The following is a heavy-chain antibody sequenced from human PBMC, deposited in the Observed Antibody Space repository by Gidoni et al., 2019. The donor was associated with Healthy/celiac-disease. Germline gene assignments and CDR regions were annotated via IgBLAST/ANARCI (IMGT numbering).Heavy chain of an antibody. J-gene: IGHJ4*02. D-gene: IGHD6-19*01. CDR3: AGEAYSSGWGGLKYYFDY. CDR2: IYYSGST. CDR1: GCPFSSSVNS. Sequence: QLQLQESGPGRVKPSLTLSSTGTVPGCPFSSSVNSWGWTRQPPGKGLGWIGSIYYSGSTYYNPSLKSRVTISVDTSKNQFSLKLSSVTAADTAVYYCAGEAYSSGWGGLKYYFDYWGQGTLVTVSS. V-gene: IGHV4-39*01.